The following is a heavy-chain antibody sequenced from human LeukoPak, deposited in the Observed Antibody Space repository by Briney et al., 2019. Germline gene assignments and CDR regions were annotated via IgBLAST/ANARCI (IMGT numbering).Heavy chain of an antibody. V-gene: IGHV1-18*04. CDR2: IRAYNGNT. CDR1: GYTFTSYG. D-gene: IGHD2-2*01. Sequence: ASVKVSCKASGYTFTSYGISWVRQAPGQGLEWMGWIRAYNGNTNYAQKLQGRVTMTTDTSTSTAYMELRSLRSDDTAVYYCARVKYCSSTSCYAGFYYGMDVWGKGTTVTVSS. J-gene: IGHJ6*04. CDR3: ARVKYCSSTSCYAGFYYGMDV.